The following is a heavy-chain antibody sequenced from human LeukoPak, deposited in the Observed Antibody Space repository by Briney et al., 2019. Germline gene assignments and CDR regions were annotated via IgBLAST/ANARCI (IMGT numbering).Heavy chain of an antibody. J-gene: IGHJ4*02. Sequence: SETLSLTCAVYGGSFSGYYWSWIRQPPGKGLEWIGEINRSGNTNYNPSLKSRVTISVDMSKNQFSLKLSSVTAADTAVYYCTIGDVGLLWFGEPKPFDYWGQGTLVTVSS. CDR1: GGSFSGYY. CDR3: TIGDVGLLWFGEPKPFDY. D-gene: IGHD3-10*01. V-gene: IGHV4-34*01. CDR2: INRSGNT.